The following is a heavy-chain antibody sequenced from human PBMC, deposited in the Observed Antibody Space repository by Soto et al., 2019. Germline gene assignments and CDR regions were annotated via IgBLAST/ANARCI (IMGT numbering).Heavy chain of an antibody. CDR2: IWFDGSNK. J-gene: IGHJ4*02. Sequence: QVQLVESGGGVVQPGRSLRLSCAASGFTFSSYGMHWVRQAPGKGLEWVAVIWFDGSNKFYADSVKGRFTISRDNYKNTVSLQMNSLREEDSAAYYCATTGPYWGQGTLVTVSS. CDR3: ATTGPY. V-gene: IGHV3-33*01. CDR1: GFTFSSYG.